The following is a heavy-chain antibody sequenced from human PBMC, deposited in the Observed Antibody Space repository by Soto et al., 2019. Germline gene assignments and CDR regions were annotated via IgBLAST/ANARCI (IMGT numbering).Heavy chain of an antibody. CDR1: GFTFSSYS. CDR2: ISSSSSTI. J-gene: IGHJ5*02. D-gene: IGHD6-13*01. CDR3: ARHPERIAQIGWFDP. Sequence: EVQLVESGGGLVQPGGSLRLSCAASGFTFSSYSMNWVRQAPGKGLEWVSYISSSSSTIYYADSVKGRFTISRDNAKNSQTLQMNSLRAEDTAVYYCARHPERIAQIGWFDPWGQGTLFTASS. V-gene: IGHV3-48*01.